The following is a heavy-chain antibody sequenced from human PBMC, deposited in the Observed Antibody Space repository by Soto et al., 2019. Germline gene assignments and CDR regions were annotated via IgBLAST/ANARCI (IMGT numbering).Heavy chain of an antibody. J-gene: IGHJ2*01. V-gene: IGHV3-48*02. CDR2: ISSSSSTI. CDR1: GFTFSSYS. D-gene: IGHD2-21*02. Sequence: EVQLVESGGGLVQPGGSLRLSCAASGFTFSSYSMNWVRQAPGKGLEWVSYISSSSSTIYYADSVKGRFTISRDNAKNSLYLQMNSLRDEDTAVYYCARVWREHIVVVTASAYWYFDLWGRGTLVTVSS. CDR3: ARVWREHIVVVTASAYWYFDL.